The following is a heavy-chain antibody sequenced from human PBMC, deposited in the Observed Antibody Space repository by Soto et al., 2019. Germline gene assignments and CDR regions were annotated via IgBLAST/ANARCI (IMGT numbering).Heavy chain of an antibody. J-gene: IGHJ5*02. CDR1: GFAFSNYW. Sequence: EVQLVESGGGLVQPGGSLRLSCAASGFAFSNYWMSWLRQAPGKGLEWVANINQDGNEKYYVDSMKGRFTVSRDNAKKSLYLQMNSLRAEYTAVYYCASAPFGVVLVSQWCDPWGQGTLVSVSS. D-gene: IGHD3-3*01. CDR3: ASAPFGVVLVSQWCDP. V-gene: IGHV3-7*01. CDR2: INQDGNEK.